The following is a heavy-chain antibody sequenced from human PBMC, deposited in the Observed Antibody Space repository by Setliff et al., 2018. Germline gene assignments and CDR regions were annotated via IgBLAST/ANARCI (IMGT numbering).Heavy chain of an antibody. CDR3: ARRPIALAGYRKGAFDI. J-gene: IGHJ3*02. CDR1: GYSFTSFG. V-gene: IGHV1-18*01. Sequence: ASVKVSCKSSGYSFTSFGITWVRQAPGQGLEWMGWVSTYNGDTNYAQKFRGRVTMTTDISTSTVYMELRTLRSDDTAVYYCARRPIALAGYRKGAFDIWGQGTMVTVSS. CDR2: VSTYNGDT. D-gene: IGHD6-19*01.